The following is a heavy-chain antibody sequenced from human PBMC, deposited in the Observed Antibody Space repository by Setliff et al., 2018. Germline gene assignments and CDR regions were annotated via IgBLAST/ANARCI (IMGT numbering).Heavy chain of an antibody. Sequence: GGSLRLSCVASGFPFESAWMNWVRQAPGKGLEWVGRINSNIVGGAINYAAPVKGRFTISRDDSKSTLYLQMNSLKIEDTAVYYCTTHNYNYADYWGQGTLVTVSS. J-gene: IGHJ4*02. V-gene: IGHV3-15*01. CDR1: GFPFESAW. D-gene: IGHD5-18*01. CDR2: INSNIVGGAI. CDR3: TTHNYNYADY.